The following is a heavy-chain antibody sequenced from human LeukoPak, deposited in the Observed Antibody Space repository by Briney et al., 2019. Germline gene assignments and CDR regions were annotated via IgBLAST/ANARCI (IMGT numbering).Heavy chain of an antibody. D-gene: IGHD6-13*01. V-gene: IGHV1-8*01. CDR1: GYTCTSYD. CDR2: MNPNSGNT. J-gene: IGHJ4*02. Sequence: GASVKVSCKASGYTCTSYDINWVRQATGQGLEWMGWMNPNSGNTGYAQKFQGRVTMTRNTSISTAYMELSSLRSEDTAVYYCARGPAAAGLNDYWGQGTLVTVSS. CDR3: ARGPAAAGLNDY.